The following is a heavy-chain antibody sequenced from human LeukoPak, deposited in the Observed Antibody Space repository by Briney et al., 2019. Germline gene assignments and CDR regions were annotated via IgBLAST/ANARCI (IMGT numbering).Heavy chain of an antibody. CDR1: GFTFSNYA. CDR2: ISYDGSSE. CDR3: ASTNYRGGSTGYNWFDP. Sequence: PGGSLRLSRAASGFTFSNYAMHWVRQAPGKGLEWVAVISYDGSSESYPDSVKGRFTISRDNSKNMLYLQMNSLRGEDTAVYYCASTNYRGGSTGYNWFDPWGQGTLVTVSS. J-gene: IGHJ5*02. D-gene: IGHD1-26*01. V-gene: IGHV3-30-3*01.